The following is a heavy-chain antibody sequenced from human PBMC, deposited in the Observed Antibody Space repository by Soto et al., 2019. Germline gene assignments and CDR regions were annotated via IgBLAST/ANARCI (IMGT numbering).Heavy chain of an antibody. D-gene: IGHD2-2*01. CDR1: GYTFTGLY. CDR2: INPISGDT. V-gene: IGHV1-2*02. CDR3: ARVRRSPYAMDV. Sequence: QVQLVQSGAEVKKPGASVKVSCKASGYTFTGLYIHWVRQATGQGLEWMGWINPISGDTEYAQKFQGRVTMTRDTSISTAYMDLRSLISDDTAVYYCARVRRSPYAMDVWGQGTTVTVSS. J-gene: IGHJ6*02.